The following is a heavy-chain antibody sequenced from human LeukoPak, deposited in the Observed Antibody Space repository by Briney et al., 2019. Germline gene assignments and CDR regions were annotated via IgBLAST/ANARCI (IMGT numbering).Heavy chain of an antibody. CDR1: GDSVSSNSAS. J-gene: IGHJ4*02. V-gene: IGHV6-1*01. D-gene: IGHD3-3*01. Sequence: SQTLSLTCAISGDSVSSNSASWSWIRQSPSRGLEWLGRTCYRSKWYIEYAVSVRSRITINPDTSKNQFSLHLNSVTPEDTAVYYCARDSYDFWSGYRLDYWGQGTLVTVSS. CDR2: TCYRSKWYI. CDR3: ARDSYDFWSGYRLDY.